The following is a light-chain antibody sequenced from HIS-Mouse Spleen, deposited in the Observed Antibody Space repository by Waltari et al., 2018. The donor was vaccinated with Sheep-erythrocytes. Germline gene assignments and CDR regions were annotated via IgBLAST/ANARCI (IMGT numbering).Light chain of an antibody. CDR2: QDS. V-gene: IGLV3-1*01. Sequence: SYELTQPPSVYVSPGQTASITCSGDKLGEKYACRYQQTPGQSPVLVTYQDSKRPSGIPERFSGSNSGNTATLTISGTQAMDEADYYCQAWDSSTAEVFGGGTKLTVL. CDR3: QAWDSSTAEV. CDR1: KLGEKY. J-gene: IGLJ2*01.